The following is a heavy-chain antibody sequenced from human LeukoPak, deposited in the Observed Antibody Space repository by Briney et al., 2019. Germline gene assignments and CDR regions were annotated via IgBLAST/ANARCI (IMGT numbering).Heavy chain of an antibody. CDR2: ISGSGGST. D-gene: IGHD4-17*01. Sequence: PGGSLRLSCAASGFTFSSYSMNWVRQAPGKGLEWVSAISGSGGSTYYADSVKGRFTISRDNSKNTLYLQMNSLRAEDTAVYYCAKHRPYGDYLFDYWGQGTLVTVSS. V-gene: IGHV3-23*01. CDR1: GFTFSSYS. J-gene: IGHJ4*02. CDR3: AKHRPYGDYLFDY.